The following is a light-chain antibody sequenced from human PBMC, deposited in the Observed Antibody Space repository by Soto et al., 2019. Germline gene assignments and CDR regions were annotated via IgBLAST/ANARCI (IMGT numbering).Light chain of an antibody. CDR2: WAS. Sequence: DIVMTQSPDSLAVSLGERATINCKSSQSVLYSSNNKNYLAWFQQKPGQPPKLLIYWASTRESGVPDRFSGSGSGTDFTLTISSLQAEDVAVYYCQQYYTHALTFGGGTKVGVK. V-gene: IGKV4-1*01. J-gene: IGKJ4*01. CDR1: QSVLYSSNNKNY. CDR3: QQYYTHALT.